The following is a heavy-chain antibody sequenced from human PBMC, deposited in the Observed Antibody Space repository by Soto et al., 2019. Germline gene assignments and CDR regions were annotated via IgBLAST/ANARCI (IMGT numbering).Heavy chain of an antibody. J-gene: IGHJ6*02. CDR1: GGTFSSYA. CDR2: INPNSGGT. D-gene: IGHD3-3*01. CDR3: ARGLRFLEWLLFEGYGMDV. Sequence: ASVKVSCKASGGTFSSYAISWVRQAPGQGLEWMGGINPNSGGTNYAQKFQGWVTMTRDTSISTAYMELSRLRSDDTAVYYCARGLRFLEWLLFEGYGMDVWGQGTTVTVS. V-gene: IGHV1-2*04.